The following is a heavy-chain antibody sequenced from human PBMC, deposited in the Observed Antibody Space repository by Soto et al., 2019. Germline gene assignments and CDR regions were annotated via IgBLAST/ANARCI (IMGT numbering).Heavy chain of an antibody. D-gene: IGHD3-10*01. CDR2: IYYSGST. CDR3: ARRKLGSGNHPPGGMDV. CDR1: GGSISSSSYY. Sequence: SETLSLTCTVSGGSISSSSYYWGWIRQPPGKGLEWIGSIYYSGSTYYNPSLKSRVTISVDTSKNQFSLKLSSVTAADTAVYYCARRKLGSGNHPPGGMDVWGQGTTVTVSS. V-gene: IGHV4-39*01. J-gene: IGHJ6*02.